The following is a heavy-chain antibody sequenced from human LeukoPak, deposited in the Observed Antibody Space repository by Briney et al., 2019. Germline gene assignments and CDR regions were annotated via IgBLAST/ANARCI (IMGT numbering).Heavy chain of an antibody. V-gene: IGHV1-69*13. J-gene: IGHJ5*02. CDR2: IIPIFGTA. CDR3: ARDRTTVTTTNWFDP. D-gene: IGHD4-17*01. Sequence: ASVKVSCKASGGTFSSYAISWVRQAPGQGLEWMGGIIPIFGTANYAQKFQGRVTIAADESTSTAYMELSSLRSEDTAVYYCARDRTTVTTTNWFDPWGQGTLVTVSS. CDR1: GGTFSSYA.